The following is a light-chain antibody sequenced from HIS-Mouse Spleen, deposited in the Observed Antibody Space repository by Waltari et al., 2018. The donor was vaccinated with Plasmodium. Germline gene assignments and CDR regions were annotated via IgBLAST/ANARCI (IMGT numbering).Light chain of an antibody. CDR2: EGS. Sequence: QSALTQPASVSGSPGQSITFSCTGTSSDVGSYNLFSWYQQHPGKAPKLMIYEGSKRPSGVSNRFSGSKSGNTASLTISGLQAEDEADYYCCSYAGSSTYVFGTGTKVTVL. CDR3: CSYAGSSTYV. V-gene: IGLV2-23*01. J-gene: IGLJ1*01. CDR1: SSDVGSYNL.